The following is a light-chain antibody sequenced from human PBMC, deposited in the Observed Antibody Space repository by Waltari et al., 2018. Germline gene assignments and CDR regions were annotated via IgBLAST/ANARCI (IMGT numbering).Light chain of an antibody. CDR3: QQGYKRRT. CDR1: ERVSNY. CDR2: DAL. J-gene: IGKJ4*01. V-gene: IGKV3-11*01. Sequence: IVLTQSPVTLSLSPGERATLSCKASERVSNYFAWYQQKPGQAPRLLIYDALKRATGIPVRFSGSGSGTDFTLTISSLEPEDFAVYYCQQGYKRRTFGGGTNVEIK.